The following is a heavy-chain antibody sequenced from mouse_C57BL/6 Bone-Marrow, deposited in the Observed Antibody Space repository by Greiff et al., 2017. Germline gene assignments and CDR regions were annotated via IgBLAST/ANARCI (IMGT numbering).Heavy chain of an antibody. Sequence: VKLMESGAELAKPGASVKLSCKASGYTFTSYWMHWVKQRPGQGLEWIGYINPSSGYTKYNQKFKEKATLTADKSSSTAYMQLSSLTYEDSAVYYWARWLRLLWYFDVWGTGTTVTVSS. CDR1: GYTFTSYW. D-gene: IGHD2-2*01. CDR3: ARWLRLLWYFDV. J-gene: IGHJ1*03. CDR2: INPSSGYT. V-gene: IGHV1-7*01.